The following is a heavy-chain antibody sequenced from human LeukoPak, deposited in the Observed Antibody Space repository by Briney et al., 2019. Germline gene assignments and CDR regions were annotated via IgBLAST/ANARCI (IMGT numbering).Heavy chain of an antibody. CDR2: IGTGGDS. V-gene: IGHV3-13*01. CDR3: VRGAGGFDP. J-gene: IGHJ5*02. CDR1: GFTFSSYD. Sequence: GGSLRLSCAASGFTFSSYDMHWVRQGPGKGLEWVSGIGTGGDSYYAGSVKGRFTISGENAKNTLYLQLNGLKVEDTAVYHCVRGAGGFDPWGQGILVTVSS.